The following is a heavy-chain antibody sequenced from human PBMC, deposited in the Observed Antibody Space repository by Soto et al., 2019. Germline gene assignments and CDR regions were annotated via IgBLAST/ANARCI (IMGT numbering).Heavy chain of an antibody. D-gene: IGHD4-17*01. CDR1: GGSISSGDYY. J-gene: IGHJ4*02. Sequence: SETLSLTCTVSGGSISSGDYYWSWIRQPPGKGLEWIGYIYYSGSTYYNPSLKSRVTISVDTSKNQFSLKLSSVTAADTAVYYCARACGDYEIDYWGQGTLVTVSS. CDR3: ARACGDYEIDY. CDR2: IYYSGST. V-gene: IGHV4-30-4*01.